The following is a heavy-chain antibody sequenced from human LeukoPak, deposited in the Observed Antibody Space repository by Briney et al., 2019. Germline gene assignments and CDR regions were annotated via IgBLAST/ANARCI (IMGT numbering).Heavy chain of an antibody. CDR2: VSGSGGTT. D-gene: IGHD3-16*01. J-gene: IGHJ6*02. V-gene: IGHV3-23*01. CDR3: AKRLSPGDYPSYYYPGVDV. Sequence: GGSLRLSCAASGFTFSSYAMSWVRQAPGKGLEWVSDVSGSGGTTHYADSVKGRFTISRDYSKNTLHLQMNSLRAADPAVYYCAKRLSPGDYPSYYYPGVDVWGRGTTLTVS. CDR1: GFTFSSYA.